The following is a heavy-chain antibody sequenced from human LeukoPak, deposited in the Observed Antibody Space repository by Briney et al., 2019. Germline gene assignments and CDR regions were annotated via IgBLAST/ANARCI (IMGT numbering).Heavy chain of an antibody. V-gene: IGHV4-59*01. D-gene: IGHD6-19*01. CDR3: ARYSSGYYGVDY. Sequence: SETLSLTCTVSGVSIDNYYWSWIRQPPGKGLEWIGYIFYSGSTDYTPSLKSRVTISVDMSKNQFSLKLSSVTAADTAVYYCARYSSGYYGVDYWGQGTLVIVSS. CDR2: IFYSGST. CDR1: GVSIDNYY. J-gene: IGHJ4*02.